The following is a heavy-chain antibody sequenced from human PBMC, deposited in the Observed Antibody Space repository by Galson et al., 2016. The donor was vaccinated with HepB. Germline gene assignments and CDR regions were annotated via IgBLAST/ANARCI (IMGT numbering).Heavy chain of an antibody. Sequence: SETLSLTCSVPGDSMRNYSWSWIRQPPGRGLEWIGYIFYTGSTSYKPSLKSRVAISVDTSKNHFSLELTSVTTADTAVYYCARVSPSVVYAMDVWGPGTTVSVSS. CDR2: IFYTGST. CDR1: GDSMRNYS. CDR3: ARVSPSVVYAMDV. J-gene: IGHJ6*02. V-gene: IGHV4-59*01.